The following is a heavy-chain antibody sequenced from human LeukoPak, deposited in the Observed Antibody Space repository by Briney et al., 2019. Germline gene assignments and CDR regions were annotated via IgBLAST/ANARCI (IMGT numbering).Heavy chain of an antibody. CDR1: GFTFSSYA. J-gene: IGHJ4*02. V-gene: IGHV3-30-3*01. CDR2: ISYDGSNK. Sequence: GGSLRLSCAASGFTFSSYAMHWVRQAPGKGLEWVAVISYDGSNKYYADSVKGRFTISRDNSKNTLYLQMNSLRAEDTAVYYCASEPVVVAAMGGFDYWGQGTLVTVSS. CDR3: ASEPVVVAAMGGFDY. D-gene: IGHD2-15*01.